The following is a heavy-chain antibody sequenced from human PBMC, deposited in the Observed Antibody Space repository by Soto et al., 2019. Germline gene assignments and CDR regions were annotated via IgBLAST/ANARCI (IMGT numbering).Heavy chain of an antibody. V-gene: IGHV3-64D*06. J-gene: IGHJ5*02. D-gene: IGHD3-3*01. CDR1: GFTFSGYA. Sequence: GCLMRSSSASGFTFSGYAMHLVRQARGKGLEYVSAISSNGGSTYYADSVKGRFTISRDNSKNTLYLQMSSLRAEDTAVYYCVKGGTIFGVALYNWFDPWGQGTQVTVYS. CDR3: VKGGTIFGVALYNWFDP. CDR2: ISSNGGST.